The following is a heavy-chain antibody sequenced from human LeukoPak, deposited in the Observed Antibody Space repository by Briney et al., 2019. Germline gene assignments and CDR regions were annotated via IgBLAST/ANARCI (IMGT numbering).Heavy chain of an antibody. D-gene: IGHD3-22*01. V-gene: IGHV1-3*01. CDR2: INAGNGNT. Sequence: ASVKVSCKASGYTFTSYAMHWVRQAPGQRLEWMGWINAGNGNTKYSQKFQGRVTITRDTSASTAYMELSSLRSEDTAVYYCARDRDYYDSSGYDSWGQGTLVTVSS. CDR1: GYTFTSYA. J-gene: IGHJ4*02. CDR3: ARDRDYYDSSGYDS.